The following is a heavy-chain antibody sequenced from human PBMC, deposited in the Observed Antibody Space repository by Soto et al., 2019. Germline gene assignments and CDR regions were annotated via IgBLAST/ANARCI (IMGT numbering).Heavy chain of an antibody. J-gene: IGHJ6*02. CDR1: GGSISSSNW. CDR3: ARGATMVRGGYYYYGMDV. V-gene: IGHV4-4*02. CDR2: INHSGST. Sequence: PSETLSLTCAVSGGSISSSNWWSWVRQPPGKGLEWIGEINHSGSTNYNPSLKSRVTISVDTSKNQFSLKLSSVTAADTAVYYCARGATMVRGGYYYYGMDVWGQGTTVTVSS. D-gene: IGHD3-10*01.